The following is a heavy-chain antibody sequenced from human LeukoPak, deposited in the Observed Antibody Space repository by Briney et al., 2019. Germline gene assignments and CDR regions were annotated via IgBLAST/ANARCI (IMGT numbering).Heavy chain of an antibody. Sequence: GGSLRLSCVVSGIPFSDYYMNWIRKAPGKGLEWISYISGSSSYTDYADSVKGRFTISRDNAKSALYLQMHSLRLEDTAVYYCAAGTAADFWGQGTLVTVSS. D-gene: IGHD6-13*01. CDR1: GIPFSDYY. CDR2: ISGSSSYT. V-gene: IGHV3-11*03. J-gene: IGHJ4*02. CDR3: AAGTAADF.